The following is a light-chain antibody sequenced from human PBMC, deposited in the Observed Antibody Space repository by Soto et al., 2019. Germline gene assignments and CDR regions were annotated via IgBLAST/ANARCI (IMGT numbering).Light chain of an antibody. V-gene: IGKV1-5*03. CDR3: QQYNDYSPLT. CDR2: KAS. Sequence: DIQMTQSPSTLSASVGDRVTITCRASQSINIWLAWYQQKPGKAPKLLIYKASSLESGVPSRFSGSGSGTEFTLTISSLQPDDFATYYCQQYNDYSPLTFGQGTKVEI. CDR1: QSINIW. J-gene: IGKJ1*01.